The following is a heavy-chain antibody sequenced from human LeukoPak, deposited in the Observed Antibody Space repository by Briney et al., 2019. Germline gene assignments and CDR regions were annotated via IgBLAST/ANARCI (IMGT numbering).Heavy chain of an antibody. V-gene: IGHV7-4-1*02. CDR3: ARAYYYDSSGLPEAFDI. J-gene: IGHJ3*02. CDR1: GYRFNDYF. CDR2: INTNTGNP. D-gene: IGHD3-22*01. Sequence: ASVKVSCKTSGYRFNDYFIQWVRQAPGQGLEWMGWINTNTGNPTYAQGFTGRFVFSLDTSVSTAYLQISSLKAEDTAVYYCARAYYYDSSGLPEAFDIWGQGTMVTVSS.